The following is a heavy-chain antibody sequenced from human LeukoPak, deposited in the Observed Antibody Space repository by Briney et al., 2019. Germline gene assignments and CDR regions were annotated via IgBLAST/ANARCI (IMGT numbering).Heavy chain of an antibody. CDR3: ARGSYYDYVWGSYRSFVFDY. D-gene: IGHD3-16*02. CDR2: INSDGSST. Sequence: GGSLRLSCTASGFTFANYAMSWFRQAPGKGLVWVSRINSDGSSTSYADSVKGRFTISRDNAKNTLYLQMNSLRAEDTAVYYCARGSYYDYVWGSYRSFVFDYWGQGTLVTVSS. CDR1: GFTFANYA. J-gene: IGHJ4*02. V-gene: IGHV3-74*01.